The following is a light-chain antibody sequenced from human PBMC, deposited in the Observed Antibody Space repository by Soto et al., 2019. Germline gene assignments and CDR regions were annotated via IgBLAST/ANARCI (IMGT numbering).Light chain of an antibody. Sequence: DVQMTQSPSTLSASVGDRVTITCRASQSISSWLAWYQQKPGKAPKLLIYDASSLESGVPSRFSGSGSGTEFTLTISRLEPEDFAAYYCQQYDGYSRTFGQGTKVDIK. CDR3: QQYDGYSRT. J-gene: IGKJ1*01. CDR1: QSISSW. CDR2: DAS. V-gene: IGKV1-5*01.